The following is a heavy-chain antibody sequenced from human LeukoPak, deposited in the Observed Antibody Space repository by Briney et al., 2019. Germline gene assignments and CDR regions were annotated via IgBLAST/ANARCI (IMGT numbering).Heavy chain of an antibody. Sequence: AGGSLRLSCAASGFTFSSYAMSWVRQAPGKGLEWVSAISGSGGSTYYADSVKGRFTISRDNSKNTLYLQMNSLRAEDTAVYYSAKASNYYGSGSYYEFDYWGQGTLVTVSS. CDR2: ISGSGGST. V-gene: IGHV3-23*01. D-gene: IGHD3-10*01. CDR1: GFTFSSYA. CDR3: AKASNYYGSGSYYEFDY. J-gene: IGHJ4*02.